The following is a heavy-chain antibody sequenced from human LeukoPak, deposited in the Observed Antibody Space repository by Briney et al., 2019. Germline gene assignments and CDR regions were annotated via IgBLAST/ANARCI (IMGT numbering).Heavy chain of an antibody. Sequence: GGSLRLSCAASGFTFSSSAMSWVRQVPGKGLEWVSGISASGGSTSYADSVRGRFTISRDNSKNTLYVQMNSLRDEDTAVYYCAKDFVRGRFFWSALNAFDIWGQGTMVTVSS. CDR2: ISASGGST. CDR3: AKDFVRGRFFWSALNAFDI. V-gene: IGHV3-23*01. CDR1: GFTFSSSA. J-gene: IGHJ3*02. D-gene: IGHD3-3*01.